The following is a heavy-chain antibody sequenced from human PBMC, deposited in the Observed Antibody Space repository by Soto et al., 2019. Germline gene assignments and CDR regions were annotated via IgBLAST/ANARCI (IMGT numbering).Heavy chain of an antibody. CDR3: ARDGTYSDFDY. Sequence: QVQLVESGGGVVQPGRSLRLSCAASGFTFSSYAMHWVRQASGEGLEWVTLISFDGSNKYYADSVRGRFTISRDDSKNTLYLQMNSLRGEDTALYYCARDGTYSDFDYWGQGTLVTVSS. J-gene: IGHJ4*02. CDR1: GFTFSSYA. D-gene: IGHD1-26*01. CDR2: ISFDGSNK. V-gene: IGHV3-30-3*01.